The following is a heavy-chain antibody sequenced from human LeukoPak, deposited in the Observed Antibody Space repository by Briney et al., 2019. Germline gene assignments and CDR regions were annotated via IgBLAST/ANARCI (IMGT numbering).Heavy chain of an antibody. CDR3: VKTGRGGYYDY. CDR2: ISSSGDST. J-gene: IGHJ4*02. V-gene: IGHV3-64D*09. Sequence: GGSLRLSCSASGITFSSCAMHWVRQAPGRGLEYVSAISSSGDSTYYADSVKGRFNISRDNSKNTLYLQMSSLRPEDTAVYYCVKTGRGGYYDYWGQGTLVTVSS. CDR1: GITFSSCA. D-gene: IGHD1-26*01.